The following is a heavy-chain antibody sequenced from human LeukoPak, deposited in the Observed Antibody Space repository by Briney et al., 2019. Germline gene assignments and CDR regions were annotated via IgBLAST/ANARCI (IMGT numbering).Heavy chain of an antibody. V-gene: IGHV3-7*01. D-gene: IGHD6-19*01. J-gene: IGHJ5*02. CDR3: ARLGVVGTGNWFDP. CDR2: IRQDGGAK. Sequence: GGSLRLSCAASGFTFSNYWMSWVRQAPGKGLEWVANIRQDGGAKFYVDSVKGRFTISRDNAKNSLYLQMDSLRAEDTAVYYCARLGVVGTGNWFDPWGQGTLVTVSS. CDR1: GFTFSNYW.